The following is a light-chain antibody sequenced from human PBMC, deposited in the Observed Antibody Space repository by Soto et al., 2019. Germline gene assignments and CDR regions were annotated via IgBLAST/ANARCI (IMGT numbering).Light chain of an antibody. V-gene: IGKV1-5*03. J-gene: IGKJ2*01. CDR1: QSIGSW. CDR3: QQYDSYSYT. CDR2: KAS. Sequence: DIQMTQSPSTLSASVGDRVTITCRASQSIGSWLAWYQQEPGRAPKLLIYKASSLEGAVPSRFSGSGSGTEFTLTISSLQPEDFATYYCQQYDSYSYTFGQGTKLEIK.